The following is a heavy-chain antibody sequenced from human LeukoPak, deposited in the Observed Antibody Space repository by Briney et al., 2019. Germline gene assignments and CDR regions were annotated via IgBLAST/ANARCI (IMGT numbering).Heavy chain of an antibody. CDR1: GFTSSTYF. CDR3: ARDGPYSDSWSGPFAFDM. J-gene: IGHJ3*02. V-gene: IGHV3-21*01. Sequence: GGSLRLSCAASGFTSSTYFMNWVRQAPGNGLEWVSSISTLSTYTHYADSVKGRFTVSRDNAKNSLYLQMNSLRAEDTAVYYCARDGPYSDSWSGPFAFDMWGQGTMVTVSS. D-gene: IGHD3-3*01. CDR2: ISTLSTYT.